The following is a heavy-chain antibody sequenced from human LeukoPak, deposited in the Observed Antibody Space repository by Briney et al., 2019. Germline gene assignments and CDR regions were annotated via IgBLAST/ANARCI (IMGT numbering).Heavy chain of an antibody. CDR1: GGSISGYY. D-gene: IGHD2-2*01. CDR3: ARDRCSSTSCPFDY. J-gene: IGHJ4*02. Sequence: SETLSLTCTVSGGSISGYYWSWIRQPAGKGLEWIGRVYTSGSTNYSPSLKSRVTMSVDTSKNQFSLNLRSVTAADRAVYYCARDRCSSTSCPFDYWGQGTLVTVSS. V-gene: IGHV4-4*07. CDR2: VYTSGST.